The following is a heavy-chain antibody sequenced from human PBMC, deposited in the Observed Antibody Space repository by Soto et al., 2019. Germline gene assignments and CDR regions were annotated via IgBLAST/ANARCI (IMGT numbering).Heavy chain of an antibody. D-gene: IGHD2-2*01. J-gene: IGHJ6*02. V-gene: IGHV1-46*01. CDR3: ARDRTAIVVVPAAPYYYYYGMDV. CDR1: GYTFTSYY. Sequence: ASVKVSCKASGYTFTSYYMHWVRQAPGQGLEWMGIINPSGGSTSYAQKFQGRVTMTRDTSTSTVYMELSSLRSEDTAVYYCARDRTAIVVVPAAPYYYYYGMDVWG. CDR2: INPSGGST.